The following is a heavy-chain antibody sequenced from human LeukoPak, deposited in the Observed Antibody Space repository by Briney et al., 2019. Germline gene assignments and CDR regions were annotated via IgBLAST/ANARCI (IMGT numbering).Heavy chain of an antibody. CDR3: ARHTPHGKFDP. CDR1: GYSFTSYW. V-gene: IGHV5-51*01. J-gene: IGHJ5*02. CDR2: IYLGDSDT. Sequence: GESLKISCQGSGYSFTSYWIGWVRQMAGKGLEWMGSIYLGDSDTRYSPSFQGQVTISAGKSITTACLQWSSLQASDTVMYYCARHTPHGKFDPWGQGTLVTVSS.